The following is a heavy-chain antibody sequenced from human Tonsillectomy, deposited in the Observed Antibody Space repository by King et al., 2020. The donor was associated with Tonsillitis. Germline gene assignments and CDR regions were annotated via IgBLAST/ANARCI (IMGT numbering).Heavy chain of an antibody. D-gene: IGHD1-26*01. J-gene: IGHJ6*02. Sequence: QVQLVESGGGVVQTGRSLRLSCAASEFTFSSYGMHWVRQAPGKGLEWVAVISYDGSNKSYADSVKGRFTISRDNSKNTLDLQMNSLRAEDTAVYYCAKDLGYYYGMDVWGQGTTVTVSS. CDR3: AKDLGYYYGMDV. CDR1: EFTFSSYG. CDR2: ISYDGSNK. V-gene: IGHV3-30*18.